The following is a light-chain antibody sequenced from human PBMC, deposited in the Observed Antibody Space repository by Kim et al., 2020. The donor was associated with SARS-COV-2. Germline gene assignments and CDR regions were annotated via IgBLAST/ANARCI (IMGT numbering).Light chain of an antibody. J-gene: IGKJ2*03. Sequence: LSPGERAPLSCRASQSVSSYLAWYQQKPGQAPRLLIYDASNRATGIPARFSGSGSGTDFTLTISSLEPEDFAVYYCQQRSNCPPYSFGQGTKLEI. V-gene: IGKV3-11*01. CDR3: QQRSNCPPYS. CDR1: QSVSSY. CDR2: DAS.